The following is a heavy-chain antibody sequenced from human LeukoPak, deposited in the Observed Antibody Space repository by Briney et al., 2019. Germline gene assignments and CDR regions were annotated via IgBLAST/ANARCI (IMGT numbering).Heavy chain of an antibody. V-gene: IGHV7-4-1*02. D-gene: IGHD1-7*01. CDR3: ARGNWNYVNYYFDY. Sequence: GASVKVSCKASGYTFTSYAMNWVRQAPGQGLEWMGWINTNTGNPTYAQGFTGRFVFSLDTSVSTAYLQISSLKAEDTAVYYCARGNWNYVNYYFDYWGQGTLVTVSS. J-gene: IGHJ4*02. CDR2: INTNTGNP. CDR1: GYTFTSYA.